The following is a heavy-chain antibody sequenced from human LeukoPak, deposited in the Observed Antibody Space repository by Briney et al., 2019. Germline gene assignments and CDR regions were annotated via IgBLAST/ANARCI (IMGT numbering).Heavy chain of an antibody. CDR3: AGYPNDYALLNWFAP. CDR2: INHSGST. D-gene: IGHD4-17*01. CDR1: GGSFSGYY. J-gene: IGHJ5*02. V-gene: IGHV4-34*01. Sequence: SETLSLTCAVYGGSFSGYYWRWLGQPPGRGLEWIGEINHSGSTNYNPSLKSRVTISVDTSKNQFSPKLSSVTAADTAVYYCAGYPNDYALLNWFAPWGQGTLVTVSS.